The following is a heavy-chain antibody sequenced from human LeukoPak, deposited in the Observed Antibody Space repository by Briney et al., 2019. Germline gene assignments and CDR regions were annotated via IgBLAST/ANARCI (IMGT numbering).Heavy chain of an antibody. J-gene: IGHJ4*02. CDR2: IYYSGST. CDR1: GGSISSSSYY. Sequence: SETLSLTCTVSGGSISSSSYYWGWIRQPPGKGLEWIGCIYYSGSTYYNPSLKSRVTISVATSKNQFPLKLSSVTAADTAVYYCARHEWVTTGKYYFDYWGQGTLVTVSS. CDR3: ARHEWVTTGKYYFDY. D-gene: IGHD4-11*01. V-gene: IGHV4-39*01.